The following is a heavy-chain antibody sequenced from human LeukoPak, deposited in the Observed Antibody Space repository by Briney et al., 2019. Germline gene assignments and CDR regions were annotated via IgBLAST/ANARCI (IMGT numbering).Heavy chain of an antibody. J-gene: IGHJ1*01. Sequence: ASVKVSCKASGYTFNTYGISWVRQAPGQGLEWMGWIGAYSGNANYAQNLQGRVTMTTDTATSTAYMELRGLTSDDTAVYYCARAATTVAGTRYFHLWGQGTLVTVSS. CDR1: GYTFNTYG. CDR3: ARAATTVAGTRYFHL. D-gene: IGHD6-19*01. CDR2: IGAYSGNA. V-gene: IGHV1-18*01.